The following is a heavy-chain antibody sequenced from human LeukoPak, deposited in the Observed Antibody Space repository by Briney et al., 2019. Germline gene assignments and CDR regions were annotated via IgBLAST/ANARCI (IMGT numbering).Heavy chain of an antibody. V-gene: IGHV3-21*01. CDR1: RFTFSSYN. J-gene: IGHJ4*02. CDR2: ISTISTYV. CDR3: ARGSDLEGSFDY. D-gene: IGHD5-24*01. Sequence: PGGSLRLSCAASRFTFSSYNMNWVRQAPGKGVEWVSSISTISTYVYYADSVKGRFTISRDNAKNSLYLQMNSLRAEDTALYYCARGSDLEGSFDYWGQGTLVTVSS.